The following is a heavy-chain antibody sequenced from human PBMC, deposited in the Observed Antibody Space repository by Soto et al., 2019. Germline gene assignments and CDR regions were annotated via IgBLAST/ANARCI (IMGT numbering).Heavy chain of an antibody. Sequence: ASVKVSCKGSGYTFTGYYMHWVRQAPGQGLEWMGWINPNSGGTNYAQKFQGWVTMTRDTSISTAYMELSRLRSDDTAVYYCAMSTVTTSSFDYWGQGTLVTVSS. D-gene: IGHD4-17*01. CDR3: AMSTVTTSSFDY. CDR1: GYTFTGYY. CDR2: INPNSGGT. J-gene: IGHJ4*02. V-gene: IGHV1-2*04.